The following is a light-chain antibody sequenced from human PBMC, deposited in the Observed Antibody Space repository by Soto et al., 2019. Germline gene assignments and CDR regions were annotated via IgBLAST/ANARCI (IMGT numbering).Light chain of an antibody. CDR1: SSDVGGYNY. J-gene: IGLJ1*01. CDR2: EVN. CDR3: TSYAGGNNV. V-gene: IGLV2-8*01. Sequence: QSALTQPPSASGSPVQSVTISCTGTSSDVGGYNYVSWYQQNPGKVPKLMIYEVNKRPSGVPDRFSGSKSGNTASLTVSGLQAEDEADYYCTSYAGGNNVFGTGTKLTVL.